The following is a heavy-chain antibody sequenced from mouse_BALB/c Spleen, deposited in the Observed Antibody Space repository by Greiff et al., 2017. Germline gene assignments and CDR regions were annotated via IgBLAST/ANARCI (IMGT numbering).Heavy chain of an antibody. D-gene: IGHD1-1*01. V-gene: IGHV5-17*02. CDR2: ISSGSSTI. CDR1: GFTFSSFG. CDR3: ARTTAMAY. J-gene: IGHJ4*01. Sequence: EVMLVESGGGLVQPGGSRKLSCAASGFTFSSFGMHWVRQAPEKGLEWVAYISSGSSTIYYADTVKGRFTISRDNPKNTLFLQMTSLRSEDTAMYYCARTTAMAYWGQGTSVTVSS.